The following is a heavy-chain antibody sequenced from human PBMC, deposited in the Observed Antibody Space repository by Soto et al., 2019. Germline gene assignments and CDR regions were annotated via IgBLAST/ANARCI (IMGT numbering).Heavy chain of an antibody. V-gene: IGHV4-30-2*01. CDR3: ARGQGAAAGHSNFDY. J-gene: IGHJ4*02. D-gene: IGHD6-13*01. CDR2: IYDSGNI. CDR1: GGSISGTTYS. Sequence: QLQLQESGSGLVKPSQTLSLTCAVSGGSISGTTYSWSWIRQPPGKGLEWIGYIYDSGNIYYNPSLKSHFSISVDRSKNQFSLKLSSVTAADTAVYYCARGQGAAAGHSNFDYWGQGVLVTVSS.